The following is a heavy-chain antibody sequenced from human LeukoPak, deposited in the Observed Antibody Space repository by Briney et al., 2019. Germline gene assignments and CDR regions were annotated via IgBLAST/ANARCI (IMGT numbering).Heavy chain of an antibody. CDR2: INSDGSST. CDR3: ARSYGGNLYYFDY. V-gene: IGHV3-74*01. J-gene: IGHJ4*02. CDR1: GFTFSSYW. D-gene: IGHD4-23*01. Sequence: GGSLRLSCAASGFTFSSYWMHWVRQAPGMGLVWVSRINSDGSSTSYADSVKGRFTISRDNAKNTLYLQMNSLRAEDTAVYYCARSYGGNLYYFDYWGQGTLVTVSS.